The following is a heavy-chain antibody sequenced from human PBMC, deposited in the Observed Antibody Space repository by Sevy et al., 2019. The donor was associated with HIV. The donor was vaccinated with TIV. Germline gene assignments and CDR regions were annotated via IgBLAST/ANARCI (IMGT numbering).Heavy chain of an antibody. CDR2: IWYDGKNA. CDR1: GFTFSSFG. Sequence: GGSLRLSCAASGFTFSSFGMYWARQAPGEGLEWVAIIWYDGKNALYADSVKGRFTISRDNSKNTLYLQMNSLRAEDTAVYYCARDLEEWELRYLGYWGQEPWSPSPQ. D-gene: IGHD1-26*01. V-gene: IGHV3-33*01. J-gene: IGHJ4*01. CDR3: ARDLEEWELRYLGY.